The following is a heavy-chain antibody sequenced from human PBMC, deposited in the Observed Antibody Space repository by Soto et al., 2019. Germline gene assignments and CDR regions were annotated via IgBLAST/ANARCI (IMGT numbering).Heavy chain of an antibody. CDR3: ASHAPGGPFDY. V-gene: IGHV4-59*08. J-gene: IGHJ4*02. Sequence: SETLSLTCTVSGGSINSYYWSWIRQPPGKGLEWIGYIFYSGNTNYNPSLNSQVTLSVDTSKNQFSLKLTSVTAADTAVYYCASHAPGGPFDYWGQGTLVTVSS. CDR2: IFYSGNT. CDR1: GGSINSYY.